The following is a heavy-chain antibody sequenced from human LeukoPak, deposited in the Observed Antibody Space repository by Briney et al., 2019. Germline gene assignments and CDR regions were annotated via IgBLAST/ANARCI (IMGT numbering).Heavy chain of an antibody. CDR3: AGGYYDFWSTLRY. D-gene: IGHD3-3*01. V-gene: IGHV4-59*01. J-gene: IGHJ4*02. Sequence: SETLSLTCTVSGGSISSYYWSWIRQPPGKGLEWIGYIYYSGSTNYNPSLKSRVTISVDTSKNQFSLKLSSVTAADTAVYYCAGGYYDFWSTLRYWGQGTLVTVSS. CDR1: GGSISSYY. CDR2: IYYSGST.